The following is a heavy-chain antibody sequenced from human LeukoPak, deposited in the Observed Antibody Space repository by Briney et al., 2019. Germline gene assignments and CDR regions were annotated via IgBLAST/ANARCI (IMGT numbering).Heavy chain of an antibody. V-gene: IGHV3-23*01. CDR1: GFTFSSYA. J-gene: IGHJ4*02. CDR3: AKDLVIRKVATIWANFDY. Sequence: GGSLRLSCAASGFTFSSYAMSWVRQAPGKWLEWVSAISGSGGSTYYADSVKGRFTISRDNSKNTLYLQMNSLRAEDTAVYYCAKDLVIRKVATIWANFDYWGQGTLVTVSS. D-gene: IGHD5-12*01. CDR2: ISGSGGST.